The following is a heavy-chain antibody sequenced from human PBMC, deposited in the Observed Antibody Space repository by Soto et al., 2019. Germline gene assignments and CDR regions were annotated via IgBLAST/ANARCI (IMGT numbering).Heavy chain of an antibody. CDR3: ASGMRVDFDY. J-gene: IGHJ4*02. CDR1: GYTFTGYY. V-gene: IGHV1-2*02. D-gene: IGHD1-20*01. Sequence: SVKVSCRASGYTFTGYYMHWVRQAPGQGLEWMGWINPNSGGTKYAQKFQGRVTMTRDTSISTAYMELRRLRSDDTAVYSCASGMRVDFDYWGQGTLVTVSS. CDR2: INPNSGGT.